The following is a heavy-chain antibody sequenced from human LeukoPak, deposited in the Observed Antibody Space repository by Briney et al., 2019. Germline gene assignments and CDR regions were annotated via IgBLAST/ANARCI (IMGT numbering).Heavy chain of an antibody. CDR1: GFTFSDYY. J-gene: IGHJ6*03. CDR3: ARFAAGGSYYYYMDV. Sequence: NAGGSLRLSCAASGFTFSDYYMSWIRQPPGKGLEWVSNIGTSSTTIYYADSVKGRSTISRDNAKNSLYLQMNSLRADDTAVYYCARFAAGGSYYYYMDVWGKGTTVTVSS. D-gene: IGHD6-25*01. CDR2: IGTSSTTI. V-gene: IGHV3-11*04.